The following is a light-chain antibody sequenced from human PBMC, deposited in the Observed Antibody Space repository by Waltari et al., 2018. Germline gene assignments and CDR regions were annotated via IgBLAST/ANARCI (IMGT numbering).Light chain of an antibody. Sequence: QSVLTQPPSVSGAPGQRVTISCSGGSSNIGANYDVQWYQQFPGTAPKLLIDGSSNGPAGVPDRVAGSKAGTSAALDTSGLQAEDEADYYCQTYDGRISAWVFGGGTKLTVL. J-gene: IGLJ3*02. CDR2: GSS. V-gene: IGLV1-40*01. CDR1: SSNIGANYD. CDR3: QTYDGRISAWV.